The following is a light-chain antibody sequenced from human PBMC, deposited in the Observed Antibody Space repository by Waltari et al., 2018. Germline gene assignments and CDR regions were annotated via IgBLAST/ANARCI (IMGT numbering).Light chain of an antibody. CDR1: QSVSSY. CDR3: QQRSTEPILT. J-gene: IGKJ4*01. Sequence: EIVLPQSPATLSLSPGERATLSCRASQSVSSYLGWYQQKPGQAPRLLIYDASTRATGVPGRFSGSGAWTDFTLTISSIEPEDFAIYYCQQRSTEPILTFGGGTKVEIK. CDR2: DAS. V-gene: IGKV3-11*01.